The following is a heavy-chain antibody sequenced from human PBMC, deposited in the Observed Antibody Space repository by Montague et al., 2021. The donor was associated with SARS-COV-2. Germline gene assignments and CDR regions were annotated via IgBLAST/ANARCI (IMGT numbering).Heavy chain of an antibody. D-gene: IGHD3-10*01. CDR1: GDSITNHY. CDR2: MHFTGKT. V-gene: IGHV4-4*07. Sequence: SETLSLTCSVSGDSITNHYWSWIRQPPAKGLEWIGRMHFTGKTNFSPFLSSRLTMSADTSKNQFPLKLTSVTAADTAIYFCARDRFVFGAGRQGTIDFWGQGTLVTVSS. CDR3: ARDRFVFGAGRQGTIDF. J-gene: IGHJ4*02.